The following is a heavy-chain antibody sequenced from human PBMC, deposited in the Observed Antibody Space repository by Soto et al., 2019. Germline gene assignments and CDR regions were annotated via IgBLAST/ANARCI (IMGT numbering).Heavy chain of an antibody. V-gene: IGHV1-69*01. Sequence: QVQLVQSGAEVKKPGSSVKVSCKASGGTFSSLGISWVRQGPRQGLEWLGGFIPMFGTANYPQKFQGRVTLSANHSTSTAYMELSSLTSEDTAVYFCARDRSGPGNWNYDTFDIWGQETMVTVSS. CDR2: FIPMFGTA. J-gene: IGHJ3*02. CDR3: ARDRSGPGNWNYDTFDI. D-gene: IGHD1-7*01. CDR1: GGTFSSLG.